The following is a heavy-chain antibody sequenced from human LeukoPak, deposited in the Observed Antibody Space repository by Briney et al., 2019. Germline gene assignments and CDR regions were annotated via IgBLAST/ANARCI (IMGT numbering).Heavy chain of an antibody. CDR1: GFTFSSHA. CDR3: AKDAGYGWYSDY. D-gene: IGHD6-19*01. CDR2: ISGSGGST. Sequence: GGSLRLSCAASGFTFSSHAIHWVRQAPGKGLEWVSAISGSGGSTYYADSVKGRFTISRDNSKNTLYLQMNSLRAEDTAVYYCAKDAGYGWYSDYWGQGTLVTVSS. V-gene: IGHV3-23*01. J-gene: IGHJ4*02.